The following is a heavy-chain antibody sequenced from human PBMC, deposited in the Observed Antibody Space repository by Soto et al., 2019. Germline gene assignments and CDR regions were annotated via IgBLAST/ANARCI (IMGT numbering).Heavy chain of an antibody. J-gene: IGHJ6*02. V-gene: IGHV3-43*01. Sequence: GGSLRLSCAASGFSFDDYSMHWVRQGPGKGLEWVSLISWDGGSTYYADSVKGRFTISRDNSKNSLYLQMNSLRTEDTALYYCSKEMASYYVMYFCGQGTTVTVS. CDR3: SKEMASYYVMYF. CDR2: ISWDGGST. CDR1: GFSFDDYS.